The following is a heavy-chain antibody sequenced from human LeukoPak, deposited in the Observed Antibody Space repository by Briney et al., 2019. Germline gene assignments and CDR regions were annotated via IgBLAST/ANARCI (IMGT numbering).Heavy chain of an antibody. CDR3: AREGPTGLYFDY. D-gene: IGHD1-14*01. CDR1: GYTFTSYY. Sequence: GASAKVSCKASGYTFTSYYMHWVRQAPGQGLEWMGIINPSGGSTSYAQKFQGRVTMTRDMSTSTVYMELSSLRSEDTAVYYCAREGPTGLYFDYWGQGTLVTVSS. V-gene: IGHV1-46*01. CDR2: INPSGGST. J-gene: IGHJ4*02.